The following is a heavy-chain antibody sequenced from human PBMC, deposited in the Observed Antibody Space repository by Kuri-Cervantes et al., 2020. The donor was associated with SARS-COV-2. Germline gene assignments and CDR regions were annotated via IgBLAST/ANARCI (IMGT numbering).Heavy chain of an antibody. CDR1: GFTFSSYW. CDR3: ARARMAGPFDY. J-gene: IGHJ4*02. Sequence: GGSLRLSCAASGFTFSSYWMSWVRQAPGKGLEWAANIKQDGSEKYYVDSVKGRFTISRDNAKNSLYLQMNSLRAEDTAVYYCARARMAGPFDYWGQGTLVTVSS. CDR2: IKQDGSEK. D-gene: IGHD5-24*01. V-gene: IGHV3-7*01.